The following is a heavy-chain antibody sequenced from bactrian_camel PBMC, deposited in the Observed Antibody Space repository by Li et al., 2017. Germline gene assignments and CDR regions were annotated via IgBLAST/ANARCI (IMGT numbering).Heavy chain of an antibody. CDR2: IIARDGRP. CDR1: TGTFRSAC. J-gene: IGHJ4*01. Sequence: QLVESGGGSVQAGGSLRLSCAASTGTFRSACMGWIRQVSGKERVWVAIIARDGRPVLADSVNGRFTITKDTISQTLNLQMNALKPEDSGMYYCAADVRGGSNVCGKPDTWGQGTQVTVS. V-gene: IGHV3S1*01. D-gene: IGHD2*01. CDR3: AADVRGGSNVCGKPDT.